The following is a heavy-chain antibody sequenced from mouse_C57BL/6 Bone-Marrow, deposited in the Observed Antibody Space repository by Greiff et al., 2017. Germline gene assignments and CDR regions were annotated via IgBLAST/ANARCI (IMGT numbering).Heavy chain of an antibody. V-gene: IGHV5-15*01. CDR3: ARSSGDCYFDY. CDR1: GFTFSDYG. J-gene: IGHJ2*01. Sequence: EVNLVESGGGLVQPGGSLKLSCAASGFTFSDYGMAWVRQAPRKGPEWVAFISNLAYSIYYADPVTGRFTISRENAKNTLYLEMSSLRSEDTAMYYCARSSGDCYFDYWGQGTTLTVSS. CDR2: ISNLAYSI. D-gene: IGHD3-2*02.